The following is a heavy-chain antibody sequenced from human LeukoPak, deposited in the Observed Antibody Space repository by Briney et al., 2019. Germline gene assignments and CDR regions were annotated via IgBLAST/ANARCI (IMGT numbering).Heavy chain of an antibody. CDR1: DFTFSGSA. CDR3: TREVGSWFDY. J-gene: IGHJ4*02. Sequence: SGGSLRLSCAASDFTFSGSAMHWVRQASGRGLEWVGRIRDKANTYATSYAASVKGRFTISRDDLKNTAYLQMNSLKTEDTALYYCTREVGSWFDYWGQGTLVTVSS. V-gene: IGHV3-73*01. CDR2: IRDKANTYAT. D-gene: IGHD6-13*01.